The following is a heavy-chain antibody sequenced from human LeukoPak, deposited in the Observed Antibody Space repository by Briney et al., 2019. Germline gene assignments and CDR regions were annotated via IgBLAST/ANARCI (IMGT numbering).Heavy chain of an antibody. CDR1: GASTSSSF. CDR2: INYRGET. Sequence: KPSETLSLTCTVSGASTSSSFWSWIRQSPGKGLEWIGYINYRGETSQNPSLESRVSMSVDTSKNQISLQLTSVTAADTAVYYCARMIVATIRIGVYFCHGMDVWGQGTTVTVSS. V-gene: IGHV4-59*08. D-gene: IGHD5-12*01. J-gene: IGHJ6*02. CDR3: ARMIVATIRIGVYFCHGMDV.